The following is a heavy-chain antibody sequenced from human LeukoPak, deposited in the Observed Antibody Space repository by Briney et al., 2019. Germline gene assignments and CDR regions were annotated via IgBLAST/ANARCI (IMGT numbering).Heavy chain of an antibody. CDR3: ARSPDSSGPIDY. CDR2: FDPEDGET. Sequence: ASVKVSCKVSGYTLTELSMHWVRQAPGKGLEWMGGFDPEDGETIYAQKFQGRVTMTTDTSTSTAYMELRSLRSDDTAVYYCARSPDSSGPIDYWGQGTLVTVSS. CDR1: GYTLTELS. V-gene: IGHV1-24*01. D-gene: IGHD2-15*01. J-gene: IGHJ4*02.